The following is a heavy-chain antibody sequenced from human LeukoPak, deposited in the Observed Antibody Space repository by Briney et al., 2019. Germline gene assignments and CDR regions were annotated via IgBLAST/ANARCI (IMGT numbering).Heavy chain of an antibody. CDR1: GGSFSGYY. CDR3: ARSLSLAASAPGY. Sequence: SETLSLTCAVYGGSFSGYYWSWIRQPPGKGLEWIGEINHSGSTNYNPSLKSRVTISVDTSKNQFSLKLSSVTAADTAVYYCARSLSLAASAPGYWGQGTLVTVSS. D-gene: IGHD6-19*01. CDR2: INHSGST. J-gene: IGHJ4*02. V-gene: IGHV4-34*01.